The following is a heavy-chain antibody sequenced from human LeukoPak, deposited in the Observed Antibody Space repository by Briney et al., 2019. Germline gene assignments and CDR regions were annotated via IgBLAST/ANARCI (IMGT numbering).Heavy chain of an antibody. J-gene: IGHJ3*02. Sequence: SETLSLTCTVSGGSISTYYWSWIRQPPGKGLEWIGYVYYSGSTNYNPPLKSRVTISADTPKNQFSLRLSSVTAADTAVYYCARGLNNRKSGRRFDVFEIWGQGTMVTVSS. D-gene: IGHD1-14*01. V-gene: IGHV4-59*01. CDR2: VYYSGST. CDR3: ARGLNNRKSGRRFDVFEI. CDR1: GGSISTYY.